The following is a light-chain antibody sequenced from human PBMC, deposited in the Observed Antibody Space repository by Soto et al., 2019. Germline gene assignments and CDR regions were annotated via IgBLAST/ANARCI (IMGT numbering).Light chain of an antibody. J-gene: IGKJ1*01. CDR3: QQSFSPLWT. CDR1: QSISNY. V-gene: IGKV1-39*01. Sequence: DIQMTQSPSSLSASVGDRVTITCRASQSISNYLNWYQQKPGKAPKLLIYAASSMQSGVPSRFSGRGSETDFTLTIISLQPDDSATYYCQQSFSPLWTFGQGTKVEV. CDR2: AAS.